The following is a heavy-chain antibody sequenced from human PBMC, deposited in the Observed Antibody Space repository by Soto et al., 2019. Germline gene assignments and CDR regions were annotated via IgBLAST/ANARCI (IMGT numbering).Heavy chain of an antibody. D-gene: IGHD4-17*01. CDR1: GYTFTSYD. CDR3: ARAGTTVVTPYYYYGMDV. CDR2: MNPNSGNT. V-gene: IGHV1-8*01. Sequence: QVQLVQSGAEVKKPGASVKVSCKASGYTFTSYDINWVRQATGQGLEWMGWMNPNSGNTGYAQKFQGRVTMTRNTSITTAXMELSSLRSEDTAVYYCARAGTTVVTPYYYYGMDVWGQGTTVTVSS. J-gene: IGHJ6*02.